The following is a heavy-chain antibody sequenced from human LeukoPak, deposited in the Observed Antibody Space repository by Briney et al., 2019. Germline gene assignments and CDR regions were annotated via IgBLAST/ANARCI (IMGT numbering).Heavy chain of an antibody. CDR3: ARGFGYCSSTSCYGFDY. J-gene: IGHJ4*02. D-gene: IGHD2-2*03. CDR1: GFTFISYA. Sequence: PGGSLRLSCAASGFTFISYAMSWVRHAPGKGLEWVSAISGSGGSTYYADSAKGRFTISRDNSKNTLYLQMNSLRAEDTAVYYCARGFGYCSSTSCYGFDYWGQGTLVTVSS. V-gene: IGHV3-23*01. CDR2: ISGSGGST.